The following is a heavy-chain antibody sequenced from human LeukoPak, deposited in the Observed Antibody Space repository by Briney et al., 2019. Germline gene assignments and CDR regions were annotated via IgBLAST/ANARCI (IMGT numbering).Heavy chain of an antibody. J-gene: IGHJ4*02. V-gene: IGHV3-23*01. CDR1: GFTFNTCA. Sequence: GGSLRLSCAASGFTFNTCAMSWVRQAPGKGLEWVSTISGGGRSTDYADSVKGQFTISRDNSKDTLYLQMNSLRAEDTAVYYCARERYFDYWGQGTLVTVSS. CDR2: ISGGGRST. CDR3: ARERYFDY.